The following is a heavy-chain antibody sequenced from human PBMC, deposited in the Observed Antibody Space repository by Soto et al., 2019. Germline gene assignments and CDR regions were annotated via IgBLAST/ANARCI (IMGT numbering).Heavy chain of an antibody. CDR1: GFTFSRYS. Sequence: EVQLVESGGGLVKPGGSLRLSCVASGFTFSRYSINWFRQAPGKGLEWVSSISSGGNTKSYANSVKGRFTISRDNDKIFLYWESSIQRPEHTAVYNCASVPSRGQGALVT. CDR2: ISSGGNTK. CDR3: ASVPS. V-gene: IGHV3-21*06. J-gene: IGHJ4*02.